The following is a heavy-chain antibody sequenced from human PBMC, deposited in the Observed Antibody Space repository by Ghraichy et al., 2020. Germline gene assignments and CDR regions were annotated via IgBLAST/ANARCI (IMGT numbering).Heavy chain of an antibody. CDR2: INHSGST. J-gene: IGHJ5*02. CDR1: GGSFSGYY. D-gene: IGHD5-18*01. V-gene: IGHV4-34*01. Sequence: GSLRLSCAVYGGSFSGYYWSWIRQPPGKGLEWIGEINHSGSTNYNPSLKSRVTISVDTSKNQFSLKLSSVTAADTAVYYCAREVSVIEGYSYGFGGDNWFDPWGQGTLVTVSS. CDR3: AREVSVIEGYSYGFGGDNWFDP.